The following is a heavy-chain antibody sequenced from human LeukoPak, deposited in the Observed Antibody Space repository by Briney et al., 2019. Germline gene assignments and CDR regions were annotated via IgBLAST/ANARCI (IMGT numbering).Heavy chain of an antibody. Sequence: GGSLSLSCAGSGFIFSGYWRHWVRQAPGKGLMWVSRIKTDGTTTYYADSVKGRFTTSRDNAKNTLYLQKDTLRVEDTAGYYSTRDLMDYDVSTGLHHYYMDVWGQGTTVTVSS. D-gene: IGHD3-9*01. J-gene: IGHJ6*02. CDR2: IKTDGTTT. CDR1: GFIFSGYW. V-gene: IGHV3-74*01. CDR3: TRDLMDYDVSTGLHHYYMDV.